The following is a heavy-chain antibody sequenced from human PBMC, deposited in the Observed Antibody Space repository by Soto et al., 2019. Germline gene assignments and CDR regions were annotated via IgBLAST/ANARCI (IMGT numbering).Heavy chain of an antibody. CDR1: GFSLSSRGVG. Sequence: SGPTLVNPTQTLTLTCTFSGFSLSSRGVGVGWIRQPPGKALECLALIYWDDDKRYSPSLKSRLTITKDTAKNQVVLTMTNMDPVDTATYYCAHNDYYGSGSQTYYFDYWGQGTLVTVSS. CDR3: AHNDYYGSGSQTYYFDY. J-gene: IGHJ4*02. V-gene: IGHV2-5*02. D-gene: IGHD3-10*01. CDR2: IYWDDDK.